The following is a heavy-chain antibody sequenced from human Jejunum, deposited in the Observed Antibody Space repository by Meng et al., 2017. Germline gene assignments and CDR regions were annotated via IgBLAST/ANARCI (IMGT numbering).Heavy chain of an antibody. CDR2: IWYDGSNE. Sequence: QAQLVESGGGVFQPGRSLRLSCAASGFTFVTFGMHWVRQAPGKGLEWVAIIWYDGSNEDYADSVRGRFTISRDNSKNILYLQMNNLRVDDTAMYYCATDLWGYWGQGTLVTVSS. J-gene: IGHJ4*02. CDR3: ATDLWGY. V-gene: IGHV3-33*01. D-gene: IGHD2/OR15-2a*01. CDR1: GFTFVTFG.